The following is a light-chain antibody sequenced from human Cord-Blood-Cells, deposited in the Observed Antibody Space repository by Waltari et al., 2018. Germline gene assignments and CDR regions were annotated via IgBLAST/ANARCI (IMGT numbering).Light chain of an antibody. CDR3: QQYYSTPYT. J-gene: IGKJ2*01. V-gene: IGKV4-1*01. CDR2: WAS. CDR1: QSVLYSSNNKNY. Sequence: DMVMTQPPDSLAVSLGEWATINCQSSQSVLYSSNNKNYLAWYQQKPGQPPKLLIYWASTRESGVPDRFSGSGSGTDFTLTISSLQAEDVAVYYCQQYYSTPYTFGQGTKLEIK.